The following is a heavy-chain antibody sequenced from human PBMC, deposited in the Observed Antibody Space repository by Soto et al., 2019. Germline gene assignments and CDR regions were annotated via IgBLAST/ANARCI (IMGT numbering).Heavy chain of an antibody. J-gene: IGHJ4*02. CDR1: GYSFSSHA. V-gene: IGHV1-69*06. D-gene: IGHD6-13*01. Sequence: QVQLEQSGSEVKKSGSSVKVSCKASGYSFSSHAITWVRQAPGHGLEWMGGIIPVFGTPSYAQKFQGRVTISADISTNPSYLELRSLRSEDTAVYYCARGGALSTSWYWGDGLDSWGQGTQVTVSS. CDR2: IIPVFGTP. CDR3: ARGGALSTSWYWGDGLDS.